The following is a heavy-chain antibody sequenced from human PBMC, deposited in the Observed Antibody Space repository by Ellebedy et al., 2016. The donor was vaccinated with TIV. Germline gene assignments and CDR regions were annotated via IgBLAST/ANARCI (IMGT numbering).Heavy chain of an antibody. J-gene: IGHJ4*02. CDR1: GYTFTGHY. Sequence: ASVKVSXKASGYTFTGHYMHWVRQAPGQGPEWVGCIHPNSGVTAYPPKFQGRVTVTRDTSVSIVSMDLSSLRSDDTALYYCAREMLGDNKSFDYWGQGTLVTVSS. V-gene: IGHV1-2*02. CDR3: AREMLGDNKSFDY. D-gene: IGHD1-26*01. CDR2: IHPNSGVT.